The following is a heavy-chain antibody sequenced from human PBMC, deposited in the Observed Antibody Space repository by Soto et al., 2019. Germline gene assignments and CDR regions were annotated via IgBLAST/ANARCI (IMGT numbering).Heavy chain of an antibody. Sequence: QVQLQESGPGLVKPSQTLSLTCTVSGGSISSGGYYWSWLRQHPGKGLERIGYIYYSGSTDYNPSLKSRVTISVDTSKNQFSLKLSSVTAADTAVYYCERYCGGDCYSGGSLDYWGQGTLVTVSS. CDR3: ERYCGGDCYSGGSLDY. D-gene: IGHD2-21*02. V-gene: IGHV4-31*03. J-gene: IGHJ4*02. CDR2: IYYSGST. CDR1: GGSISSGGYY.